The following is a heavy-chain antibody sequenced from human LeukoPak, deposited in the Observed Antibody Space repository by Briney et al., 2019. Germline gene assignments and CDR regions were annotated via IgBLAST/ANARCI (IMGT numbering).Heavy chain of an antibody. D-gene: IGHD3-10*01. CDR2: ISYDGSNK. V-gene: IGHV3-30*03. J-gene: IGHJ4*02. Sequence: PGGSLRLSCAASGFTFSSYGMHWVRQAPGKGLEWVAVISYDGSNKYYADSVKGRFTISRDSAKNSLYLQMNSLRAEDTAVYYCAREGPFGESNSQFDYWGQGTLVTVSS. CDR1: GFTFSSYG. CDR3: AREGPFGESNSQFDY.